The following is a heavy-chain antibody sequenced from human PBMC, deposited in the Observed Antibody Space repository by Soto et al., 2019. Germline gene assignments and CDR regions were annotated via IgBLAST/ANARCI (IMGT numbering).Heavy chain of an antibody. Sequence: EVQLVESGGGLVQPGGSLRLSCAASGFTFSGSAIHWVRQASGKGLEWLGLIRSKANNYETAYGASVKGRFTISRDDSKNTAYLQMNSLKTEDTAIYYCSRQMFSPVNHWGQGTLVTVSS. CDR3: SRQMFSPVNH. V-gene: IGHV3-73*01. J-gene: IGHJ5*02. CDR2: IRSKANNYET. D-gene: IGHD3-10*02. CDR1: GFTFSGSA.